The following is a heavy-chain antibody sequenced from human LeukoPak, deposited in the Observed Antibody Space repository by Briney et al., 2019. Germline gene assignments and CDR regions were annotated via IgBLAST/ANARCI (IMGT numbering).Heavy chain of an antibody. D-gene: IGHD1-26*01. CDR3: TRRTGSRSN. V-gene: IGHV4-31*03. J-gene: IGHJ4*02. Sequence: SETLSLTCTVSGGSISRSGYYWSWIRQHPGKGLEWIGYIYYSGSTYYNPSFKSRVTISVDTSKNQFSLKLSSVTAADTAVYYCTRRTGSRSNWGQGTLVTVDS. CDR2: IYYSGST. CDR1: GGSISRSGYY.